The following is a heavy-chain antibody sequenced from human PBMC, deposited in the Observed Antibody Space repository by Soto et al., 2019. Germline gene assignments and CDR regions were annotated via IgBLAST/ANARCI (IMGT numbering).Heavy chain of an antibody. CDR1: GYTFTVYD. V-gene: IGHV1-8*01. D-gene: IGHD2-15*01. J-gene: IGHJ4*02. Sequence: QVQLVQSGAEVKKPGASVRVTCKTSGYTFTVYDVSWVRQASGQGLEWMGWMSPNSGKTGDVEKFQGRVTMTANTSLSTAYMELHSLRSEDTAIYFCARGRIGAAFWGQGTLVTVSS. CDR3: ARGRIGAAF. CDR2: MSPNSGKT.